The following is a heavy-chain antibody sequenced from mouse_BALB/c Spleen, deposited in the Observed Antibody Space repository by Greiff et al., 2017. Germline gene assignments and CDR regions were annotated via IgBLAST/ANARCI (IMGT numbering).Heavy chain of an antibody. J-gene: IGHJ2*01. Sequence: EVQLQQSGPELVKPGASVKISCKASGYTFTDYNMHWVKQSHGKSLEWIGYIYPYNGGTGYNQKFKSKATLTVDNSSSTAYMELRSLTSEDSAVYYCARLRDYGYGPVDYWGQGTTLTVSS. CDR2: IYPYNGGT. CDR1: GYTFTDYN. D-gene: IGHD2-2*01. CDR3: ARLRDYGYGPVDY. V-gene: IGHV1S29*02.